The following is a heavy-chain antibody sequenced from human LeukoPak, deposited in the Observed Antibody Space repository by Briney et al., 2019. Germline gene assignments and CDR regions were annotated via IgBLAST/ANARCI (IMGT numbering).Heavy chain of an antibody. Sequence: SETLSLTCSVSDVSIRTYYWSWIRQSPGQGLEWIGNIYYRGDINYNPSLKSRVTISIETSKNQFSLKVTSLTAADTAVYYCATNKDWAEADWGQGTLVIVSS. CDR2: IYYRGDI. J-gene: IGHJ4*02. V-gene: IGHV4-59*03. CDR1: DVSIRTYY. D-gene: IGHD3/OR15-3a*01. CDR3: ATNKDWAEAD.